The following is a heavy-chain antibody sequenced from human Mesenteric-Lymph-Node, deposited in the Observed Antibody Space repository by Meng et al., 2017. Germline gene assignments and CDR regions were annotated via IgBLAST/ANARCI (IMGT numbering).Heavy chain of an antibody. CDR2: INHSGST. CDR1: GGSFSGYY. V-gene: IGHV4-34*01. J-gene: IGHJ4*02. Sequence: SETLSLTCAVYGGSFSGYYWSWIRQPPGKGLEWIGEINHSGSTNYNPSLKSRVTISVDTSKNQFSLKLSSVTAADTAVYYCARDGLEMATIWNYFDYWGQGTLVTVSS. D-gene: IGHD5-24*01. CDR3: ARDGLEMATIWNYFDY.